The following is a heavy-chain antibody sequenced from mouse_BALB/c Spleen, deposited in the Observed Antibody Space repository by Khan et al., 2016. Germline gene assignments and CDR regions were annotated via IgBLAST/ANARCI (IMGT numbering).Heavy chain of an antibody. V-gene: IGHV1S29*02. CDR1: GYTFTDYN. CDR2: IYPYNGGT. J-gene: IGHJ4*01. CDR3: ARVGLLLYAMDY. D-gene: IGHD1-1*01. Sequence: EVQLQESGPELVKPGASVKISCKASGYTFTDYNMHWVKQSHGKSLEWIGYIYPYNGGTGYNQKFKSKATLTVDNSSSTAYMELRSLTSEDSVVYYCARVGLLLYAMDYWGQGTSVTVSS.